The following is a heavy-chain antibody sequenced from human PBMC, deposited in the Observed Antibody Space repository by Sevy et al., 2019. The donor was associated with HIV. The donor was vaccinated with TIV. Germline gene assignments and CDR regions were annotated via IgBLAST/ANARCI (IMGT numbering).Heavy chain of an antibody. D-gene: IGHD1-1*01. CDR1: GFTFSSYD. Sequence: GGSLRLSCAASGFTFSSYDMHWVRQATGKGLEWVSAIGTAGDTSYPGSVKGRFTITRENAKNSLYLQMISLRAGDTAVYYCARGTTTGYYYYYGMDVWGQGTTVTVSS. J-gene: IGHJ6*02. CDR2: IGTAGDT. CDR3: ARGTTTGYYYYYGMDV. V-gene: IGHV3-13*01.